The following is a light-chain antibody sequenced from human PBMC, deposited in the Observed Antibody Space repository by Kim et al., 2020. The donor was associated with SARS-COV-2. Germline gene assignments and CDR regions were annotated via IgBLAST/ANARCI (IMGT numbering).Light chain of an antibody. V-gene: IGKV3-20*01. J-gene: IGKJ2*01. Sequence: EIVMTQSPGTLSLSPGERATLSCRASQSVDSRYFAWYQQKPGQAPRLPIHAVSNRATGIPDRFSGSGSGTDFTLTISRLEPEDIAVYYCQQYGGSPRYSFGQGTKLEI. CDR2: AVS. CDR1: QSVDSRY. CDR3: QQYGGSPRYS.